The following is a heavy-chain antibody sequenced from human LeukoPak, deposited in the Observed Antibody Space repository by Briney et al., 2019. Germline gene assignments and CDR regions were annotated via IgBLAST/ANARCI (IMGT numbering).Heavy chain of an antibody. V-gene: IGHV4-31*03. CDR1: GGSISRSGYY. J-gene: IGHJ4*02. D-gene: IGHD1-14*01. CDR2: IYYSGST. Sequence: PSQTLSLTCTVSGGSISRSGYYWSWIRQHPGKGLEWIGYIYYSGSTYYNPSLKSRVVISVDKSKNQFSLRLTSVTAADTAVYFCASAPGPVSKHFDYWGQGTLVTVSS. CDR3: ASAPGPVSKHFDY.